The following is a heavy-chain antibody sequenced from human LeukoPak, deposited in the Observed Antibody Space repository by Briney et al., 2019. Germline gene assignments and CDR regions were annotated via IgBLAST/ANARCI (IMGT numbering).Heavy chain of an antibody. D-gene: IGHD5-18*01. CDR2: IYYSGST. J-gene: IGHJ4*02. CDR1: GGSLSSYY. CDR3: ARGQYVDTAMAPVYYFDY. V-gene: IGHV4-59*12. Sequence: SETLSLTCTVSGGSLSSYYWSWIRQPPGKGLEWIGYIYYSGSTNYNPSLRSRVTISLDTSKNQFSLKLSSVTAADTAVYYCARGQYVDTAMAPVYYFDYWGQGTLVTVSS.